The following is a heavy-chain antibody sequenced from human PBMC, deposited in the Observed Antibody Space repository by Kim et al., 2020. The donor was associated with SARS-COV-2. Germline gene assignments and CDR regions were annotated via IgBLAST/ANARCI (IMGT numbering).Heavy chain of an antibody. J-gene: IGHJ3*02. Sequence: HKSPGRVTMTRNNSRSTAYMELSSLRSGDTAVYYCARITMIVVGLDAFDIWGQGTMVTVSS. V-gene: IGHV1-8*01. D-gene: IGHD3-22*01. CDR3: ARITMIVVGLDAFDI.